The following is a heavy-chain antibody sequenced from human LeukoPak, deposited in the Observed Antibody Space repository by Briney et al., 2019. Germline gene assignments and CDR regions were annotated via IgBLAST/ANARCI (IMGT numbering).Heavy chain of an antibody. J-gene: IGHJ4*02. CDR3: ARGLTRIAAMGHY. CDR1: GFTFSSYS. D-gene: IGHD6-13*01. Sequence: GGSLRLSCAASGFTFSSYSMNWVRQAPGKGLEWVSYISSSSSTIYYADSVKGRFTISRDNAKNSLYLQMNSLRAEDTAVYYCARGLTRIAAMGHYWGQGTLVTVSS. V-gene: IGHV3-48*04. CDR2: ISSSSSTI.